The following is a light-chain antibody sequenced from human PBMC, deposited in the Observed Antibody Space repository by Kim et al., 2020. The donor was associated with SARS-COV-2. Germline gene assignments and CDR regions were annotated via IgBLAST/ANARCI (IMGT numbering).Light chain of an antibody. CDR3: QHYNNWPYDT. Sequence: EIVMTQSPATLSVSPGERATLSCRASQSVSSNLAWYQQKPGQAPRLLIYGASIRATGIPARFSGSGSGTEFTLTISSLQSEDFAVYYCQHYNNWPYDTRGQGNKLEI. CDR1: QSVSSN. CDR2: GAS. V-gene: IGKV3D-15*01. J-gene: IGKJ2*01.